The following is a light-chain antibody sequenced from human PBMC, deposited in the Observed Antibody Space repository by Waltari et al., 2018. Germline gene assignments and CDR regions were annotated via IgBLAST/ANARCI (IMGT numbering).Light chain of an antibody. J-gene: IGKJ3*01. CDR2: KAS. CDR3: QHGYGTPFT. CDR1: ENVNKY. Sequence: DIQMTQSPSPLSASVGDRVTITCRASENVNKYLNWYQQKPGKAPKLLIYKASTLQSGVPSRFSGSGSGTDYTFTISSLQSEDVATYYCQHGYGTPFTFGPGTKLDIK. V-gene: IGKV1-39*01.